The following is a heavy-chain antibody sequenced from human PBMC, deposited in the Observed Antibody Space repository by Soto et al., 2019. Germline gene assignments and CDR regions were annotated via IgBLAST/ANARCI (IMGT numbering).Heavy chain of an antibody. CDR1: GGTFSSYA. CDR2: IIPIFGTA. V-gene: IGHV1-69*13. Sequence: SVKVSCKASGGTFSSYAISWVRQAPGRGLEWMGGIIPIFGTANYAQKFQGRVTITADESTSTAYMELSSLRSEDTAVYYCARDRGYYDSSGYYFQGLVYWGQGTLVTVSS. D-gene: IGHD3-22*01. CDR3: ARDRGYYDSSGYYFQGLVY. J-gene: IGHJ4*02.